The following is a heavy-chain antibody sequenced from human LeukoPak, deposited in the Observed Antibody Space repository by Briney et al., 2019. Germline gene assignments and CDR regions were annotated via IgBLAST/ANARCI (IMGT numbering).Heavy chain of an antibody. CDR2: ISAYNGNT. CDR3: ARMRGSYYDSSGFAFFWFDP. J-gene: IGHJ5*02. CDR1: GYTFTSYG. Sequence: GASVKVSCKASGYTFTSYGISWVRQAPGQGLEWMGWISAYNGNTNYAQKLQGRVTMTTDTSTSTAYMELRSLRSDDTAVYYCARMRGSYYDSSGFAFFWFDPWGQGTLVTVSS. V-gene: IGHV1-18*01. D-gene: IGHD3-22*01.